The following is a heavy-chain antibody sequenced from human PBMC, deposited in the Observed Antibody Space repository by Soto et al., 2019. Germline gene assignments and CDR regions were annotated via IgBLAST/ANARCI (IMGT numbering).Heavy chain of an antibody. J-gene: IGHJ4*02. D-gene: IGHD3-9*01. CDR3: ASMDDETGYYDYYFDY. CDR1: GGSISSYY. Sequence: SETLSLTCTVSGGSISSYYWSWIRQPPGKGLEWIGYIYYSGSTNYNPSLKSRVTISVDTSKNQFSLKLSSVTAADTAVYYCASMDDETGYYDYYFDYWGQGTLVTVSS. CDR2: IYYSGST. V-gene: IGHV4-59*01.